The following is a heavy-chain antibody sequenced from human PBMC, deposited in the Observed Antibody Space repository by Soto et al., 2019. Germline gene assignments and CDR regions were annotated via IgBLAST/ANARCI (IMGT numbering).Heavy chain of an antibody. J-gene: IGHJ4*02. CDR3: ARYGDYEVGFDY. Sequence: PSETLSLTCAVSGGSISSGGYSWSWIRQPPGKGLEWIGYIYHSGSTYYNPSLKSRVTISVDRSKNQFSLKLSSVTAADTAVYYCARYGDYEVGFDYWGQGTLVTVSS. D-gene: IGHD4-17*01. CDR2: IYHSGST. CDR1: GGSISSGGYS. V-gene: IGHV4-30-2*01.